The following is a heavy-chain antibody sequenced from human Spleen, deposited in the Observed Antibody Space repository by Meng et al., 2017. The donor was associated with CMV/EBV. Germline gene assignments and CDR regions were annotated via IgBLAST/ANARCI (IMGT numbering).Heavy chain of an antibody. CDR2: NSGYNGDT. J-gene: IGHJ4*02. V-gene: IGHV1-18*04. Sequence: ASVKVSCKASGYTFTGYYMHWVRQAPGQRLECMGWNSGYNGDTDYAQKLQGRFTMTRDTSTSTAYMKLRSLRSDDTAVYFCARSVEMATIYDYWGQGTLVTVSS. CDR3: ARSVEMATIYDY. CDR1: GYTFTGYY. D-gene: IGHD5-24*01.